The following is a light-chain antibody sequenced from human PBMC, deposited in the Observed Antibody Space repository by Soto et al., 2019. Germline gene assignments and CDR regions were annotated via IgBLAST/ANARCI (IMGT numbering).Light chain of an antibody. CDR2: DAS. J-gene: IGKJ3*01. CDR1: QSVLSY. V-gene: IGKV3-11*01. Sequence: EIALTQSPATLSVSPGERATLSCRPSQSVLSYLAWYQQKHGKAPRLXIYDASHRETGIPALFSGSGAGTACTRTISSLEPEDFAVDYCQQRSNWPITFGPGTKVDI. CDR3: QQRSNWPIT.